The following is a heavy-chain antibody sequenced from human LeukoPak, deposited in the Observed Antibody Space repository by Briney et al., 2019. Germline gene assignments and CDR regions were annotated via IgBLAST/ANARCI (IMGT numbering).Heavy chain of an antibody. CDR1: GGSISSSIW. D-gene: IGHD6-13*01. Sequence: SGTLSLTCAVSGGSISSSIWWSWVRQPPGKGLEWIGEIYHSGSTNYNPSLKSRVTISVDKSKNQFSLKLSSVTAADTAVYYCASPHDGSSWYYAFDIWGQGTMVTVSS. CDR2: IYHSGST. V-gene: IGHV4-4*02. CDR3: ASPHDGSSWYYAFDI. J-gene: IGHJ3*02.